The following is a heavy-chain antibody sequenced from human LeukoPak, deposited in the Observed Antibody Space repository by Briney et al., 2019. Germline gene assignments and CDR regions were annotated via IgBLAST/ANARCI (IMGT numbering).Heavy chain of an antibody. CDR2: TVGGRPDT. J-gene: IGHJ5*02. V-gene: IGHV3-23*01. CDR1: GFTFSNYA. CDR3: AKGISGSYYFGFHNWFDP. Sequence: GGSLRLSCAASGFTFSNYAMSWVRQTPGKGLEWVAATVGGRPDTYHAESVKGRFTISRDNSKNTLYLQMNNLRAEDTAIYYCAKGISGSYYFGFHNWFDPWGQGTLVTVSS. D-gene: IGHD1-26*01.